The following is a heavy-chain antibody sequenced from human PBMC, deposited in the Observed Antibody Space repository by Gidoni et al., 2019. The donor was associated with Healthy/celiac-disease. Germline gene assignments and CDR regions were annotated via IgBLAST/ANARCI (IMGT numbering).Heavy chain of an antibody. CDR2: IKSKTDGGTT. Sequence: EVQLVESGGGLVKPGGSLRLSCAASGFTFSNAWMSWVRQAPGKGLEWVGRIKSKTDGGTTDYAAPVKGRFTISRDDSKNTLYLQMNSLKTEDTAVYYCTTEAWELLRPKDYWGQGTLVTVSS. CDR1: GFTFSNAW. J-gene: IGHJ4*02. V-gene: IGHV3-15*01. CDR3: TTEAWELLRPKDY. D-gene: IGHD1-26*01.